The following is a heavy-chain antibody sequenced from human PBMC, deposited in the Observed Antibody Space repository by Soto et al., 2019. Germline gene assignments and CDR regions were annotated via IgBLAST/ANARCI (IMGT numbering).Heavy chain of an antibody. Sequence: QVQLVQSGAEVKKPGSSVKVSCKASGGTFGSYAISWVRQAPGQGLEWMGGIIPIFGTANYAQKFQGRVTNNADESTSPAYVELSSLRSEDTAVYYCAREPLGYCSSTSCFNWFDPWGQGTLVTVSS. D-gene: IGHD2-2*01. CDR3: AREPLGYCSSTSCFNWFDP. CDR2: IIPIFGTA. V-gene: IGHV1-69*01. J-gene: IGHJ5*02. CDR1: GGTFGSYA.